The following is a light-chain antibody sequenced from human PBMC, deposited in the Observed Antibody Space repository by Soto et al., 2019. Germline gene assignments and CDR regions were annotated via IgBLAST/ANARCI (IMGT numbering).Light chain of an antibody. CDR2: DVS. CDR3: SSYTSSSTPLYV. J-gene: IGLJ1*01. V-gene: IGLV2-14*01. CDR1: SSDVGGYNY. Sequence: QSVLTQPASVSGSPGQSISLSCTGTSSDVGGYNYVSWYQQHPGKAPKLMIYDVSNRPSGVSNRFSGSKSGNTASLTISGLQAEDEADYYCSSYTSSSTPLYVFGTRTKLTV.